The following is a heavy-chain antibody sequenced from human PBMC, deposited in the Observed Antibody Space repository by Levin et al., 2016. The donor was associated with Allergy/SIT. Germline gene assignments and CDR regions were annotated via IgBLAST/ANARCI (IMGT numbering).Heavy chain of an antibody. CDR3: ARDRGYYDILWSTPYNWFDP. J-gene: IGHJ5*02. CDR1: GFTFSSYG. D-gene: IGHD3-9*01. V-gene: IGHV3-33*01. CDR2: IWYDGSNK. Sequence: GGSLRLSCAASGFTFSSYGMHWVRQAPGKGLEWVAVIWYDGSNKYYADSVKGRFTISRDNSKNTLYLQMNSLRAEDTAVYYCARDRGYYDILWSTPYNWFDPWGQGTLVTVSS.